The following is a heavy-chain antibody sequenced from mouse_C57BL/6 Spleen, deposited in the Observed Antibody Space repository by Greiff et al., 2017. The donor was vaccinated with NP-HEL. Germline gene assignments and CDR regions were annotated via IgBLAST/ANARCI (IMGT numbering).Heavy chain of an antibody. J-gene: IGHJ2*01. CDR2: ISDGGSYT. CDR1: GFTFSSYA. Sequence: EVKLQESGGGLVKPGGSLKLSCAASGFTFSSYAMSWVRQTPEKRLEWVATISDGGSYTYYPDNVKGRFTISRDNAKNNLYLQMSHLKSEDTAMYYCARALRDFDYWGQGTTLTVSS. CDR3: ARALRDFDY. V-gene: IGHV5-4*03.